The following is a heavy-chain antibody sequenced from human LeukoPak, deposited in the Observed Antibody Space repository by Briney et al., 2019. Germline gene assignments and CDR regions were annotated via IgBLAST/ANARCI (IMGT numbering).Heavy chain of an antibody. V-gene: IGHV4-4*07. CDR1: GGSISSYY. CDR3: ARGSSSWYWFDP. D-gene: IGHD6-13*01. J-gene: IGHJ5*02. CDR2: IYTSGST. Sequence: SETLSLTCTVSGGSISSYYWSWVRQPAGKGLEWIGRIYTSGSTNYNPSLTSRVTMSVDTSKNQFSLTLSSVTAADTAVYYCARGSSSWYWFDPWGQGTLVTVSS.